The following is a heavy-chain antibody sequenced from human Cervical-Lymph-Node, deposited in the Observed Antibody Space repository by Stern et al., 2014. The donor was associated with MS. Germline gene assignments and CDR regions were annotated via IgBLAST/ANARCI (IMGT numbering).Heavy chain of an antibody. CDR2: MFPNDSDI. J-gene: IGHJ3*01. Sequence: VQLGQSGPEVKKPGESLKISCVGSGYRFTSYWIGWVRQLPGKGLEWMGIMFPNDSDIRYSPSFRGQVTMSADKSINTAYLQWSSLKASDTAIYYCARSEKFDVWGQGTMVTVSS. CDR1: GYRFTSYW. V-gene: IGHV5-51*03. D-gene: IGHD1-14*01. CDR3: ARSEKFDV.